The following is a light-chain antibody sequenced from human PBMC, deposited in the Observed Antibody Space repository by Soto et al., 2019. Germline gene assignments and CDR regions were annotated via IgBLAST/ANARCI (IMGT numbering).Light chain of an antibody. CDR2: EVS. Sequence: QSVLTLPPSVSGSPGQSVTISCTGTSTDFVSYNRVSWYQQPPGTAPKLMIYEVSKRPSGVPDRFSGSKSGNTASLTISGLPAADEADYYCSLYTSQKAYVLGTGNKVTVL. CDR3: SLYTSQKAYV. CDR1: STDFVSYNR. J-gene: IGLJ1*01. V-gene: IGLV2-18*01.